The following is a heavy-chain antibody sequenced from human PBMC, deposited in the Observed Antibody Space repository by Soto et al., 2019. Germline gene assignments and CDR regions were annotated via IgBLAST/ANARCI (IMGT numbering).Heavy chain of an antibody. D-gene: IGHD3-16*01. CDR2: ISDTGHST. CDR1: GFTFSTYE. Sequence: EVQLLESGGGLAQPGGSLRLSCAASGFTFSTYEMSWARQAPGKGLEWVSFISDTGHSTYYAYFVKGRFTISRDNSQNTLYLQMNGLRAEDAAVYFCVQGGDLDYLGQGILVTVAS. J-gene: IGHJ4*02. CDR3: VQGGDLDY. V-gene: IGHV3-23*01.